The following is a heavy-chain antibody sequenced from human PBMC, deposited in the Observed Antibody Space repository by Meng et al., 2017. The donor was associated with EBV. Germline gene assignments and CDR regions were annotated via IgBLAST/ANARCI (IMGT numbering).Heavy chain of an antibody. J-gene: IGHJ4*02. CDR2: INAARGNT. CDR3: ARDFCGGDCYLFDY. V-gene: IGHV1-3*01. CDR1: GYVFTLSF. D-gene: IGHD2-21*01. Sequence: QFQLVQSGAEVKKPGASVKVSCQTSGYVFTLSFMHWVRQAPGQSLEWMGWINAARGNTQYSQKFRGRVTMTRDTSTSTVYMELSSLRSEDTAVYYCARDFCGGDCYLFDYWGQGTLVTVFS.